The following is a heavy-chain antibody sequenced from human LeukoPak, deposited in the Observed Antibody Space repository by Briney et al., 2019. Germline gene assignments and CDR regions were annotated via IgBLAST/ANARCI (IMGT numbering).Heavy chain of an antibody. Sequence: SVKVSCKASGFTFSTSAVQWVRQARGQGLEWVGWIIVGTGITNYAQSLQGRVTITRDMSTSTAYMELSSLRSEDTAVYYCAAERYGGISDCCNFEIWGQGTMVTVSS. V-gene: IGHV1-58*01. CDR3: AAERYGGISDCCNFEI. CDR2: IIVGTGIT. D-gene: IGHD4-23*01. CDR1: GFTFSTSA. J-gene: IGHJ3*02.